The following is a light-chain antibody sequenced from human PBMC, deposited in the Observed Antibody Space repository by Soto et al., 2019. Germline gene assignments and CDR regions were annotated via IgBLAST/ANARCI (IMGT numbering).Light chain of an antibody. CDR3: QQYGSTPWT. J-gene: IGKJ1*01. CDR2: DAS. CDR1: QSVSNNF. V-gene: IGKV3D-20*01. Sequence: VVLTQFPGTLSLSPGETATLSYGASQSVSNNFLGWYQQKPGLPPRLLIYDASSRANGIPERFSGRGSGTQFTLTISRLEPEDFAVYYCQQYGSTPWTFGRGTKVDIK.